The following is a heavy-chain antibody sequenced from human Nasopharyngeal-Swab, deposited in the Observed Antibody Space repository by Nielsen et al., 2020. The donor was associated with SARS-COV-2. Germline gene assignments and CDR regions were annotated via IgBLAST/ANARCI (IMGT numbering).Heavy chain of an antibody. J-gene: IGHJ6*02. CDR3: ARDHGGWSGKNYYYYGMDV. CDR1: GFTVSSNY. D-gene: IGHD6-19*01. CDR2: IYSGGST. V-gene: IGHV3-53*04. Sequence: GGSLRLSCAASGFTVSSNYMSWVRQAPGKGLEWVSVIYSGGSTYYADSVKGRFTISRHNSKNTLYLQMNSLRAEDTAVYYCARDHGGWSGKNYYYYGMDVWGQGTTVTVSS.